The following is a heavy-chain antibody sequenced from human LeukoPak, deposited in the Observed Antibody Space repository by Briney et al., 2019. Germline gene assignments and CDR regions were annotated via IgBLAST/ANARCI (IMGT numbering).Heavy chain of an antibody. V-gene: IGHV4-31*03. Sequence: ASETLSLTCTVSGGSISSGGYYWSWIRQHPGKGLEWIGYIYYSGSTYYNPSLKSRVTISVDTSKNQFSLKLSSVTAADTAVYYCARDGGSGYDSMVIDYWGQGTLVTVSS. J-gene: IGHJ4*02. CDR2: IYYSGST. D-gene: IGHD5-12*01. CDR3: ARDGGSGYDSMVIDY. CDR1: GGSISSGGYY.